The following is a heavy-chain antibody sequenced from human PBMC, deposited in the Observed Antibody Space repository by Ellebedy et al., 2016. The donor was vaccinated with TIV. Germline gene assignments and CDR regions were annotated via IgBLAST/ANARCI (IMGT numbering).Heavy chain of an antibody. V-gene: IGHV3-48*02. CDR3: ARVEGYCSGGSCYSAHLFDY. Sequence: GGSLRLSCAASGFTFSSYSMNWVRQAPGKGLEWVSYISSSSSTIYYADSVKGRFTISRENAKNSLYLQMNSLRDEDTAVYYCARVEGYCSGGSCYSAHLFDYWGQGTLVTVSS. CDR1: GFTFSSYS. D-gene: IGHD2-15*01. J-gene: IGHJ4*02. CDR2: ISSSSSTI.